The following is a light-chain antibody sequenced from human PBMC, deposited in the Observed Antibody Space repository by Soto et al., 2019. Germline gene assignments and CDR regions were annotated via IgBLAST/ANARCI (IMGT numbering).Light chain of an antibody. CDR3: QQYNSYSPKT. CDR2: KAS. CDR1: QSISSW. Sequence: DIQMTQSPSTLSASVADRVTITCPASQSISSWLAWYKQKPGKAPKLLIYKASSLESGVPSRFSGSGSGTEFTLTISSLQPDDFATYYCQQYNSYSPKTFGQGTKVDIK. J-gene: IGKJ1*01. V-gene: IGKV1-5*03.